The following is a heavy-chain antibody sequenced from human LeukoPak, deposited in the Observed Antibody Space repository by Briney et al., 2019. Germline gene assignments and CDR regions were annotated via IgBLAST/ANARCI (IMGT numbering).Heavy chain of an antibody. Sequence: GGSLRLSCAASGFTFSSYAMSWVRQAPGKGLEWVSAISGSGGSTYYADSVKGRFTISRDNSKNTLYLQMNSLRAEDTAVYYCAKPYYDVLTGYSQLYYFDYWGQGTLVTVSS. CDR1: GFTFSSYA. D-gene: IGHD3-9*01. CDR3: AKPYYDVLTGYSQLYYFDY. V-gene: IGHV3-23*01. CDR2: ISGSGGST. J-gene: IGHJ4*02.